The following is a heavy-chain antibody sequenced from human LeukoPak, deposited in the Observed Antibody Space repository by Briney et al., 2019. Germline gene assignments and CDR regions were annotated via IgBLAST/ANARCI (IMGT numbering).Heavy chain of an antibody. Sequence: GGSLRLSCAASGFPFSTYWMIWVRQAPGKGLEWVANINKDGSEIHYVDSVKGRFSISRDNAKSSLYLQMNSLGAEDTAVYYCASYYCSGGSCSLGDGMGVWGQGATVTVSS. J-gene: IGHJ6*02. V-gene: IGHV3-7*01. CDR1: GFPFSTYW. CDR3: ASYYCSGGSCSLGDGMGV. CDR2: INKDGSEI. D-gene: IGHD2-15*01.